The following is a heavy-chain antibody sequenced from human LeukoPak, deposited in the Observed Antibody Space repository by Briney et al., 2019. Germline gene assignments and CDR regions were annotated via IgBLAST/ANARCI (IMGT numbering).Heavy chain of an antibody. J-gene: IGHJ6*02. CDR2: INHSGST. CDR3: ARGRMALLWFGELLPPPTNYYGMDV. V-gene: IGHV4-34*01. D-gene: IGHD3-10*01. CDR1: GGSFSGYY. Sequence: SETLSLTCAVYGGSFSGYYWSWIRQPPGKGLEWIGEINHSGSTNYNPSLKSRVTISVDTSKNKFSLKLSSVTAADTAVYYCARGRMALLWFGELLPPPTNYYGMDVWGQGTTVTVSS.